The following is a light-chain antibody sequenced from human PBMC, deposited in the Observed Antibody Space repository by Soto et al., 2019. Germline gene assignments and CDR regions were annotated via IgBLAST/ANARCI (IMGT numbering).Light chain of an antibody. CDR2: DAS. J-gene: IGKJ4*01. CDR1: QSVISY. CDR3: QQRSNWPTLT. Sequence: EIVLTQSPATLSLSPGEIATLSCRASQSVISYLAWYQQKPGQAPRLLIYDASNRATGIPARFSGSGSGTDFTLTISGLEPEDFAVYYCQQRSNWPTLTFGGGTKVEIK. V-gene: IGKV3-11*01.